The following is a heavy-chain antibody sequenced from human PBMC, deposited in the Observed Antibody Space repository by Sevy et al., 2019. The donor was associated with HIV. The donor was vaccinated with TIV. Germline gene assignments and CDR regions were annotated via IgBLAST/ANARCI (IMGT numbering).Heavy chain of an antibody. D-gene: IGHD6-13*01. V-gene: IGHV3-30*02. J-gene: IGHJ4*02. CDR1: GFTFSQYG. Sequence: GGCLSLSCAATGFTFSQYGMEWVRQAPGKGLEWVAFIRYDGSTKYYADAVKGRFTISRDNSKNMLYLQMNSLRPEDTALYSCAKHRDTLAAAAYLDHWGQGTLVTVSS. CDR3: AKHRDTLAAAAYLDH. CDR2: IRYDGSTK.